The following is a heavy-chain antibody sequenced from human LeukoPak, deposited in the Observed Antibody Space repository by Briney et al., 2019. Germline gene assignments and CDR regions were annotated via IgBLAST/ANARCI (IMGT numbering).Heavy chain of an antibody. Sequence: SETLSLTCTVSGDSVISSSYYWGWIRQPPGKGLEWIGSIYYSGTTYYSLSLKSRVTISVDTSKNQFSLKLSSVTATDTAVYYCAGHYNTWEYIDYWGQGTLVTVSS. V-gene: IGHV4-39*01. J-gene: IGHJ4*02. CDR1: GDSVISSSYY. CDR3: AGHYNTWEYIDY. CDR2: IYYSGTT. D-gene: IGHD3-10*01.